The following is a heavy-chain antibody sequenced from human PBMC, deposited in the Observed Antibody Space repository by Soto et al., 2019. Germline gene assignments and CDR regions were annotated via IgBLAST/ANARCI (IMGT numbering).Heavy chain of an antibody. Sequence: ASVRVSCKASGYTFTSYAMHWVRQAPGQRLEWMGWINAGNGNTKYSQKFQGRVTITRDTSASTAYMELSSLRSEDTAVYYCARDYYDSRGRAFDIWGQGTMVTVSS. J-gene: IGHJ3*02. D-gene: IGHD3-22*01. CDR3: ARDYYDSRGRAFDI. V-gene: IGHV1-3*01. CDR2: INAGNGNT. CDR1: GYTFTSYA.